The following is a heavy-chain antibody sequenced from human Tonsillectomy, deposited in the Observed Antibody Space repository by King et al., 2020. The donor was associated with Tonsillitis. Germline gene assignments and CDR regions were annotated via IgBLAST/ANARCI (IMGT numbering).Heavy chain of an antibody. CDR3: AREPRTQAYNGMDV. Sequence: VQLVESGGGLVQPGGSLRLSCAASGFTFSSYDMHWVRQAPGKGLEWVAFIRYDGNYEYYADSVKGRFTISRDNSENTVCLQMNSLRGEDTAVYYCAREPRTQAYNGMDVWGQGTTVIVSS. CDR2: IRYDGNYE. V-gene: IGHV3-30*02. D-gene: IGHD1-14*01. CDR1: GFTFSSYD. J-gene: IGHJ6*02.